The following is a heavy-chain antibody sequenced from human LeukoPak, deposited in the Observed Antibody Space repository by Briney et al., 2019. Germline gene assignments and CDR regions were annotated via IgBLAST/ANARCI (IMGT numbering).Heavy chain of an antibody. CDR2: IQSDGNEK. V-gene: IGHV3-7*01. CDR1: GFTFRDYW. D-gene: IGHD2-15*01. Sequence: GGSLRLSCGASGFTFRDYWMSWVRQAPGKGLEWVANIQSDGNEKNYIDSVQGRFTISRDNAKASLYLQMNSLRVEDTAVYYCARAEGYCSGGSCYFSTYYYYYGMDVWGQGTTVTVSS. J-gene: IGHJ6*02. CDR3: ARAEGYCSGGSCYFSTYYYYYGMDV.